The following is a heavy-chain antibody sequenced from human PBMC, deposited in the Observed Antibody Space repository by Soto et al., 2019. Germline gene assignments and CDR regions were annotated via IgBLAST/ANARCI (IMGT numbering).Heavy chain of an antibody. CDR2: IYYSGST. V-gene: IGHV4-59*01. CDR1: GGSISSYY. J-gene: IGHJ4*02. Sequence: SETLSLTCTVSGGSISSYYWSWIRQPPGKGLEWIGSIYYSGSTNYNPSLKSRVSISLDTSKNQFSLKLSSVTAADTAVYYCARDPGVGGSYYGALDYWGQGTLVTAPQ. CDR3: ARDPGVGGSYYGALDY. D-gene: IGHD1-26*01.